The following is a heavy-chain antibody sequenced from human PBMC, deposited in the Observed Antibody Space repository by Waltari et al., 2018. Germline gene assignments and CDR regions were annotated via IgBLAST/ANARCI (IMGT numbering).Heavy chain of an antibody. V-gene: IGHV3-23*04. J-gene: IGHJ4*02. CDR2: IGGSGSQS. CDR3: AKEYGIVGTYDY. D-gene: IGHD1-1*01. Sequence: EVQLVESGGGLVQPGGSLKLSCRGSGFSFHSYALAWVRQAPGKGLEWGSSIGGSGSQSNYGDSVKGRFVISRDNSKNMIYLQMSSLRPEDTAVYYCAKEYGIVGTYDYWGQGTLVTVSS. CDR1: GFSFHSYA.